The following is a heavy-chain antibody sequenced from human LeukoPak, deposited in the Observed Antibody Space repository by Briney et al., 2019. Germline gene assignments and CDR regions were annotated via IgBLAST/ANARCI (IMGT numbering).Heavy chain of an antibody. CDR1: GFTFSSYW. D-gene: IGHD6-19*01. J-gene: IGHJ4*02. CDR2: IKQDGSGK. V-gene: IGHV3-7*01. Sequence: PGGSLRLSCAASGFTFSSYWMSWVRQAPGKGLEWVANIKQDGSGKYYVDSVKGRFTISRDNAKNSLYLQMNSLRAEDTAAYYCARRTVAGTHDYWGQGTLVTVSS. CDR3: ARRTVAGTHDY.